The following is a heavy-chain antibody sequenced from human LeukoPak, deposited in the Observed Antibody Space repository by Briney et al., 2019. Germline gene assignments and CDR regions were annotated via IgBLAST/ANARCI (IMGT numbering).Heavy chain of an antibody. CDR2: INPNSGGT. CDR3: ARDEGRHSDRGWYSSGWYYFDY. CDR1: GYTFTGYY. D-gene: IGHD6-19*01. Sequence: ASVKVSCKASGYTFTGYYMHWVRQAPGQGLEWMGWINPNSGGTNYAQKFQGRVTTTRDTSISTAYMELSRLRSDDTAVYYCARDEGRHSDRGWYSSGWYYFDYWGQGTLVTVSS. V-gene: IGHV1-2*02. J-gene: IGHJ4*02.